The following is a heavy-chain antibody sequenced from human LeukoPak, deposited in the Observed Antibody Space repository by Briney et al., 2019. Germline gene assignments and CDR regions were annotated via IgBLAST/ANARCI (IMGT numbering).Heavy chain of an antibody. J-gene: IGHJ6*02. D-gene: IGHD2-2*02. V-gene: IGHV3-23*01. CDR1: GFTFSSYA. CDR3: AKEGCSSTSCYTRFARYGMDV. Sequence: PGGSLRLSCAASGFTFSSYAMSWVRQAPGKGLEWVSAISGSGGSTYYADSVKGRFTISRDNSKNTLYLQMNSLRAEDTAVYYCAKEGCSSTSCYTRFARYGMDVWGQGTTVTVSS. CDR2: ISGSGGST.